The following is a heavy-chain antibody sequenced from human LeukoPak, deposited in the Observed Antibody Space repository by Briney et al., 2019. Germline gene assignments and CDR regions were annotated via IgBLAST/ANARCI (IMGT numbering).Heavy chain of an antibody. Sequence: SSETLSLTCTVSGGSISSYYWSWLRQPPGKGLEWIGYIYYSGSTNYNPSLKSRVTISVDTSKNQFSLKLSSVTAADTAVYYCARGSMVRGLDYWGQGTLVTVSS. J-gene: IGHJ4*02. CDR3: ARGSMVRGLDY. V-gene: IGHV4-59*01. CDR2: IYYSGST. CDR1: GGSISSYY. D-gene: IGHD3-10*01.